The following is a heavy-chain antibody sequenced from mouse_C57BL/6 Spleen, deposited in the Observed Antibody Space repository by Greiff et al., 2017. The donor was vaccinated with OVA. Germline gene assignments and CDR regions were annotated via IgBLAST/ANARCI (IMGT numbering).Heavy chain of an antibody. CDR2: IDPSDSYT. J-gene: IGHJ3*01. CDR1: GYTFTSYW. V-gene: IGHV1-69*01. Sequence: QVQLQQPGAELVMPGASVKLSCKASGYTFTSYWMHWVKQRPGQGLEWIGEIDPSDSYTNYNQKFKGKSTLTVDKSSSTAYMQLSSLTSEDSAVYYCATYAWFAYWGQGTLVTVSA. CDR3: ATYAWFAY.